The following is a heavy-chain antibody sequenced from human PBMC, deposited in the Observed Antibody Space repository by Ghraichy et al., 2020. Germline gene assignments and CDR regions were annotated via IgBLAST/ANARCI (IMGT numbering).Heavy chain of an antibody. V-gene: IGHV3-66*01. CDR1: GFTVSSNY. CDR3: ARAAIGIAARSRPGPLGY. D-gene: IGHD6-6*01. CDR2: IYSGGST. J-gene: IGHJ4*02. Sequence: GGSLRLSCAASGFTVSSNYMSWVRQAPGKGLEWVSVIYSGGSTYYADSVKGRFTISRDNSKTTLYLQMNSLRAEDTAGYYCARAAIGIAARSRPGPLGYWGQGTLVTVSS.